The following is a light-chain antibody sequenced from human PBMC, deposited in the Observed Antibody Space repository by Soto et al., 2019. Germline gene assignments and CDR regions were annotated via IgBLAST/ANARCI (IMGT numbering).Light chain of an antibody. V-gene: IGKV1-39*01. J-gene: IGKJ1*01. Sequence: DIQMIQSPSTLSASVGDRVTITCRASQSISTYLNWYQQKLGKAPTLLIYAASSLQSGVPSRFRGGGSGTDFTLTISSLQPEDFATYFCQQCYGSPRTFGQGTKVEI. CDR3: QQCYGSPRT. CDR2: AAS. CDR1: QSISTY.